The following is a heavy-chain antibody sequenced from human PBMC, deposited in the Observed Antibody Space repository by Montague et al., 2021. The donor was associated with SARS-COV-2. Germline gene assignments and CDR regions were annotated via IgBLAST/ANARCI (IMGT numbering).Heavy chain of an antibody. J-gene: IGHJ4*02. CDR1: GGAISHGDYS. CDR2: ICVTGNC. Sequence: TLSLTCTVSGGAISHGDYSWSWVRQPAGKELAWIGRICVTGNCTSNQSLKSRVTMSIVTAKHQFYLNQTSVTAADMAVYYCVGDAYDRLVGHWGQGTLVTVSS. V-gene: IGHV4-61*02. D-gene: IGHD3-3*01. CDR3: VGDAYDRLVGH.